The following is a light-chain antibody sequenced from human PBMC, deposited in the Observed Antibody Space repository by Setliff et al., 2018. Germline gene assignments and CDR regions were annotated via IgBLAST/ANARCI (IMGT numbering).Light chain of an antibody. CDR2: DVS. J-gene: IGLJ1*01. Sequence: LTQPRSVSGSPGQSVTISCTGTSSDVGGYNYVSWYQQHPGKAPKLMIYDVSKRPSGVPDRFSGSKSGNTASLTISGLQAEDEADYYCCSYAGSYTSFEVFGTGTKVTVL. CDR3: CSYAGSYTSFEV. V-gene: IGLV2-11*01. CDR1: SSDVGGYNY.